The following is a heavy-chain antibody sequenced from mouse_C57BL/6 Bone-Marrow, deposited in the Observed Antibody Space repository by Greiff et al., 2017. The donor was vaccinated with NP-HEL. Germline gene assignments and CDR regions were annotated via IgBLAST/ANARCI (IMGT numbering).Heavy chain of an antibody. CDR2: ISSGGSYT. D-gene: IGHD2-4*01. J-gene: IGHJ4*01. Sequence: EAKLMESGGDLVKPGGSLKLSCAASGFTFSSYGMSWVRQTPDKRLEWVATISSGGSYTYYPDSVKGRFTISRDNAKNTLYLQMSSLKSEDTAMYYCARHDYYDYLYAMDYWGQGTSVTVSS. CDR1: GFTFSSYG. V-gene: IGHV5-6*01. CDR3: ARHDYYDYLYAMDY.